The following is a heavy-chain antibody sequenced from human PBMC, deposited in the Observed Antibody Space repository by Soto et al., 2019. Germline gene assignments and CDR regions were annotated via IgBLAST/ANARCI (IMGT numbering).Heavy chain of an antibody. V-gene: IGHV3-30*18. D-gene: IGHD6-6*01. CDR2: ISYDGSNK. J-gene: IGHJ4*02. CDR1: GFTFSSYG. CDR3: AKFASTYSSSLGGDY. Sequence: QVQLVESGGGVVQPGRSLRLSCAASGFTFSSYGMHWVRQAPGKGLEWVAVISYDGSNKYYADSVKGRFTISRDNSKNTRYLQMNSLRAEDTAVYYCAKFASTYSSSLGGDYWGQGTLVTVSS.